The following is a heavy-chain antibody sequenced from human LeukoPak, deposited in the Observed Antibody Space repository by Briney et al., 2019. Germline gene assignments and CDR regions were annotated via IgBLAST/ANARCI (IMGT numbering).Heavy chain of an antibody. Sequence: GGSLRLPCAASGFTFSNGWMSWVRQAPRKGLEWVGQIKTESDGATTDYAAPVKGRFTISRDDSKSTLFLQMNSLKTEDTALYYCTWSGLKIESWGQGTLVTVSS. CDR3: TWSGLKIES. D-gene: IGHD3-3*01. CDR1: GFTFSNGW. J-gene: IGHJ4*02. CDR2: IKTESDGATT. V-gene: IGHV3-15*01.